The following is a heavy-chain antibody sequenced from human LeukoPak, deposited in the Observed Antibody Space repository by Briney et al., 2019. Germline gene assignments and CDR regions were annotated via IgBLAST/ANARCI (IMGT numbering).Heavy chain of an antibody. CDR2: INPNSGGT. D-gene: IGHD3-16*01. J-gene: IGHJ4*02. V-gene: IGHV1-2*02. Sequence: ASVKVSCKASGYTFTGYSIHWVRQAPGQGLEWMGWINPNSGGTKYAQKFQGRVTMTRDTSISTAYMELSRLTSDDTAVYYCARDLSFDPGDYWGQGTLVTVSS. CDR3: ARDLSFDPGDY. CDR1: GYTFTGYS.